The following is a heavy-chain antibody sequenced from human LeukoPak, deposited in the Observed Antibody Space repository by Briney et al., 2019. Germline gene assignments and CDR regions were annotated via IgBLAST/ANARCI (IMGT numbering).Heavy chain of an antibody. CDR2: INPSGGST. Sequence: GASVKVSCKASGYTFTSYYMYWVRHAPGQGLEWMGIINPSGGSTSYAQKFQGRVTMTRDMSTSTVYMELSSLRSEDTAVYYCARVPGFATVTTDGGESWGQGTLVTVSS. D-gene: IGHD4-17*01. V-gene: IGHV1-46*01. CDR1: GYTFTSYY. J-gene: IGHJ4*02. CDR3: ARVPGFATVTTDGGES.